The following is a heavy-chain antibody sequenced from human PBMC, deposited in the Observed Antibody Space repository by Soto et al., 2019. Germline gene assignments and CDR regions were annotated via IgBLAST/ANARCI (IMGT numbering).Heavy chain of an antibody. CDR2: ISWNSGSI. J-gene: IGHJ4*02. CDR1: GFTFESYA. Sequence: EVQLVESGGGSVQPGRSLRLSCVASGFTFESYAMHWVRQVPGKGLEWVSGISWNSGSIGYEDSVKGRVTISRDNAQTSLYLEMNSLRVEDTAVYYCVKDIHEQWLVSHFEYWGQGALVTVSS. D-gene: IGHD6-19*01. CDR3: VKDIHEQWLVSHFEY. V-gene: IGHV3-9*01.